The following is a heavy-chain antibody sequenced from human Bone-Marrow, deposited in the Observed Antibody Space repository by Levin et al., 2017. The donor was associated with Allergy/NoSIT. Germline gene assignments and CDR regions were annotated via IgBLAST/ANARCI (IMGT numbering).Heavy chain of an antibody. CDR2: IYYSGST. Sequence: SETLSLTCTVSGGSISSYYWSWIRQPPGKGLEWIGYIYYSGSTNYNPSLKSRVTISVDTSKNQFSLKLSSVTAADTAVYYCARFWGRWYTPTYYYGMDVWGQGTTVTVSS. CDR3: ARFWGRWYTPTYYYGMDV. J-gene: IGHJ6*02. D-gene: IGHD6-13*01. CDR1: GGSISSYY. V-gene: IGHV4-59*01.